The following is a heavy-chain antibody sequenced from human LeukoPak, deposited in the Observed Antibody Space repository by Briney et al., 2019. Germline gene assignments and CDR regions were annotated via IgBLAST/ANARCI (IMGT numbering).Heavy chain of an antibody. CDR3: ARVSGPGMNEYYHL. CDR2: INDDGSFR. CDR1: GITFSGAW. Sequence: GGSLRLSCAASGITFSGAWMHWVLQAPGKGLLWVSRINDDGSFRRYANSVKGRFTISRDNAKNTLFLQMDSRRAEDTAVYYCARVSGPGMNEYYHLWGQGTLVTVSS. D-gene: IGHD3-10*01. J-gene: IGHJ1*01. V-gene: IGHV3-74*01.